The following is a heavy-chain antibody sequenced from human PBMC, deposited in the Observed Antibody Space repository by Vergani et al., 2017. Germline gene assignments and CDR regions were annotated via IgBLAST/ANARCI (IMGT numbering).Heavy chain of an antibody. CDR3: ARSESHYYYYMDV. CDR2: ISYDGSNK. CDR1: VFTFSSYA. J-gene: IGHJ6*03. V-gene: IGHV3-30-3*01. Sequence: VQLVESGGGVVQPGRSLRLSCAASVFTFSSYAMHWVRQAPGKGLEWVAVISYDGSNKYYADSVKGRFTISRDNSKNTLYLQMNSLRAEDTAVYYCARSESHYYYYMDVWGKGTTVTVSS.